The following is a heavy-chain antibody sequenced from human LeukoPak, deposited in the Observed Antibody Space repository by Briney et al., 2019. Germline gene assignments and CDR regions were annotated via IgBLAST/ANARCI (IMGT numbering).Heavy chain of an antibody. Sequence: SVKVSCKASGGTFSSYTISWVRQAPGQGLELMGRIIPILGIANYAQKFQGRVSITADKSTSTAYMELSSLRSEDTAVYYCARESRVGFGVVIPFIDYWGQGTLVTVSS. D-gene: IGHD3-3*01. CDR1: GGTFSSYT. J-gene: IGHJ4*02. CDR2: IIPILGIA. V-gene: IGHV1-69*04. CDR3: ARESRVGFGVVIPFIDY.